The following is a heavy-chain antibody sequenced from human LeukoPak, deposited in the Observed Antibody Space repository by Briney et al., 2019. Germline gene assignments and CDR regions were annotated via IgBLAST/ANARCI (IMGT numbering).Heavy chain of an antibody. Sequence: PSETLSLTCTVSDGSISNSCWNWVRQPPGKELEWLGYIHSSGRTNYNPSLKSRITLLIDTSENQFSLRLTSVTAADTAVYYCAYSYDGKVVPFDCWGQGSLVTVSS. CDR2: IHSSGRT. D-gene: IGHD4-23*01. J-gene: IGHJ4*02. V-gene: IGHV4-4*09. CDR1: DGSISNSC. CDR3: AYSYDGKVVPFDC.